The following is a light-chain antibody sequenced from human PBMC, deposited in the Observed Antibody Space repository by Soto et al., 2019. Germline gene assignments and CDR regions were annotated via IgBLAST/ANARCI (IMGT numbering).Light chain of an antibody. CDR3: AAWDDSLNGHWV. J-gene: IGLJ3*02. V-gene: IGLV1-44*01. CDR1: SSNIGSNT. CDR2: SNN. Sequence: QSVLTQPPSASGTPGQRVTISCSGSSSNIGSNTVNWYQQLPGTASKVLIYSNNQRPSGTPDRFSGSKSGTSASLAISGLQSEDEADYYCAAWDDSLNGHWVFGGGTKLTVL.